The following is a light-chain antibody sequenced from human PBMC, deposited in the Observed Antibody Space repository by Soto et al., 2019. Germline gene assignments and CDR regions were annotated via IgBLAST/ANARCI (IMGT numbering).Light chain of an antibody. CDR2: DAS. CDR1: QSISSW. CDR3: QQYTSYPWT. V-gene: IGKV1-5*01. Sequence: DIRMNQSPSTLSAYVGDRGTITCRASQSISSWLAWYQQKPGTAPKLLIYDASSLESGVPSRFSGSGSGTEFTLTISSLQPDDFATYYCQQYTSYPWTFGQGTKVDIK. J-gene: IGKJ1*01.